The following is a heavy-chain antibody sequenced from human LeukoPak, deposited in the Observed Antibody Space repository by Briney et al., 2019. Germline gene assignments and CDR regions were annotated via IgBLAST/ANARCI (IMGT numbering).Heavy chain of an antibody. CDR3: ARGSNLRYFDWLSKDYYYYYMDV. V-gene: IGHV4-4*07. D-gene: IGHD3-9*01. CDR1: GGSISSYY. CDR2: IYTSGST. J-gene: IGHJ6*03. Sequence: SETLSLTCAVSGGSISSYYWSWIRQPAGKGLEWIGRIYTSGSTNYNPSLKSRVTMSVDTSKNQFSLKLSSVTAADTAVYYCARGSNLRYFDWLSKDYYYYYMDVWGKGTTVTISS.